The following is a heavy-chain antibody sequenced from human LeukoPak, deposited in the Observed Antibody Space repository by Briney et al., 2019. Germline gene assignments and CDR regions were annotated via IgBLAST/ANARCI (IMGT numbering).Heavy chain of an antibody. J-gene: IGHJ3*02. V-gene: IGHV3-30*18. Sequence: PGGSLRLSCAASGFTFSSYGMHWVRQAPGKGLEWVAVISYDGSNKYYADSVKGRFTISRGNSKNTLYLQMNSLRAEDTAAYYCAKGNYGSGESLDAFDIWGQGTMVTVSS. CDR2: ISYDGSNK. CDR1: GFTFSSYG. D-gene: IGHD3-10*01. CDR3: AKGNYGSGESLDAFDI.